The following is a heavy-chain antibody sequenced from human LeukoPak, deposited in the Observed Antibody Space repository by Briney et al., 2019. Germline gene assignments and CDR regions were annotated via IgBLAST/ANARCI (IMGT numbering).Heavy chain of an antibody. CDR2: ISYDGSNK. Sequence: PGGSLRLSCAASGFTFSSYGMPWVRQAPGKGLEWVAVISYDGSNKYYVDSVKGRFTISRDNSKNTLYLQMNSLRAEDTAVYYCAKDFYNWFDPWGQGTLVTVSS. D-gene: IGHD3-3*01. J-gene: IGHJ5*02. CDR3: AKDFYNWFDP. V-gene: IGHV3-30*18. CDR1: GFTFSSYG.